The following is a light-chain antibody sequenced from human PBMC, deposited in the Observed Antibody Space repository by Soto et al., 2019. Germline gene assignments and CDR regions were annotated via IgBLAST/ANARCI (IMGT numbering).Light chain of an antibody. CDR1: QSVSSSY. CDR3: QQYDNSVWT. V-gene: IGKV3-20*01. J-gene: IGKJ1*01. Sequence: EIVLTQSPGTLSLSPGERATLSCRASQSVSSSYLAWYQQKPGQAPRLLIYGASSRATGIPDRFSGSGSGTDFTLTISRLEPEDLGVYYCQQYDNSVWTFGQGTKVDIK. CDR2: GAS.